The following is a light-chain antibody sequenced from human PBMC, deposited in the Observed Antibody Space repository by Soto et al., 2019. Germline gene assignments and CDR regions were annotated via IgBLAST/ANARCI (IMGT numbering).Light chain of an antibody. V-gene: IGLV2-14*01. CDR1: SSDVGGYNY. J-gene: IGLJ2*01. CDR2: EVR. CDR3: SSFTSKSTLI. Sequence: QSALTQPASVSGSPGQSITISCTGTSSDVGGYNYVSWYQHHPGKAPRLIFYEVRNRPSGIPLRFSASKSVNTASLTISGLQAEDEAHYYCSSFTSKSTLIFGGGTKLTVL.